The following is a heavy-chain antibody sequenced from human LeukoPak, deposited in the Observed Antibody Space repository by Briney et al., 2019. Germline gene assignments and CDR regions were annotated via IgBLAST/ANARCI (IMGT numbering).Heavy chain of an antibody. D-gene: IGHD3-10*01. Sequence: GRSLRLSCTASGLTFSSYGMHWVRQAPGKGLEWVALIWYDGSNKYYADSVKGRFTISRDNSKDTLYLQMNGLRAEDTAVYYCARDYGSGIDCWGQGTLVTVSS. CDR1: GLTFSSYG. V-gene: IGHV3-33*01. CDR2: IWYDGSNK. J-gene: IGHJ4*02. CDR3: ARDYGSGIDC.